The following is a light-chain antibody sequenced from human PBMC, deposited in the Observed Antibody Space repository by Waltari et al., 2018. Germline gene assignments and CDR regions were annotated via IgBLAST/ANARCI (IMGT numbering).Light chain of an antibody. CDR1: QSVLYSSNNKNY. Sequence: DILMTQSPDSLAVSLGERAPLNCKSSQSVLYSSNNKNYLAWYQQKPGQPPKLLIYWASTRESGVPDRFSGSGSGTDFTLTISSLQAEDVAVYYCQQYYSTPITFGQGTRLEIK. CDR3: QQYYSTPIT. V-gene: IGKV4-1*01. J-gene: IGKJ5*01. CDR2: WAS.